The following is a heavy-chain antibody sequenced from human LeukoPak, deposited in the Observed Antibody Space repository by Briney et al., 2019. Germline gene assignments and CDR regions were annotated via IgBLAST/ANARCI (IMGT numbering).Heavy chain of an antibody. V-gene: IGHV4-30-2*01. CDR3: ARDGYSAYDWGY. J-gene: IGHJ4*02. D-gene: IGHD5-12*01. Sequence: SETLSLTCAVSGGSISSGGYSWSWIRQTPGKGLEWIGYIYHSGSTYYNPSLKSRVTISVDRSKNQFSLKLSSVTAADTAVYYCARDGYSAYDWGYWGQGTLGTVSS. CDR2: IYHSGST. CDR1: GGSISSGGYS.